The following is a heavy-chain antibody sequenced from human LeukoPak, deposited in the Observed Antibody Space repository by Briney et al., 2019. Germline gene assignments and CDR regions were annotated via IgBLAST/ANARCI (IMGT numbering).Heavy chain of an antibody. Sequence: SETLSLTCSVSGGXISSGGRGGYYWSWIRQHPGEGLEWIGYIYYSGSTNYNPSLNSRVTISVDTSKNQFSLKLCSVTAADTAVYYCARDRGDYLDYWGQGTLVTVSS. CDR2: IYYSGST. CDR3: ARDRGDYLDY. D-gene: IGHD3-10*01. V-gene: IGHV4-31*03. J-gene: IGHJ4*02. CDR1: GGXISSGGRGGYY.